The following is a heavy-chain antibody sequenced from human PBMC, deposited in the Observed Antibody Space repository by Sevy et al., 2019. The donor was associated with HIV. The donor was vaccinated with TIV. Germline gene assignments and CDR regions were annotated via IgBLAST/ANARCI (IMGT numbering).Heavy chain of an antibody. J-gene: IGHJ4*02. CDR2: ISASGGST. Sequence: GESLKISCAASGFIFNSYVMSWVRQAPGKGLEWVSGISASGGSTFYADSVKGRFTISRDNFKNALYLEMNSLRVKDTAVYYCAGAGMGAKGFDYWGQGTLVTVSS. CDR1: GFIFNSYV. V-gene: IGHV3-23*01. D-gene: IGHD1-26*01. CDR3: AGAGMGAKGFDY.